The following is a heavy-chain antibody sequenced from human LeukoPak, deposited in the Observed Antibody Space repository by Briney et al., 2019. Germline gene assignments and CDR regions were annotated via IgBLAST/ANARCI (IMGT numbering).Heavy chain of an antibody. V-gene: IGHV1-18*01. J-gene: IGHJ5*02. D-gene: IGHD3-22*01. CDR2: ISAYNGNT. CDR3: ARDLDSPYYYDSSGYYRGFDP. Sequence: ASVKVSCKASGYTFTSYAMNWVRQAPGQGLEWMGWISAYNGNTNYAQKLQGRVTMTTDTSTSTAYMELRSLRSDDTAVYYCARDLDSPYYYDSSGYYRGFDPWGQGTLVTVSS. CDR1: GYTFTSYA.